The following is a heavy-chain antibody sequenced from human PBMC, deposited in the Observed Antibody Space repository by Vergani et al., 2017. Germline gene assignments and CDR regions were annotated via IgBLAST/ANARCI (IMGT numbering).Heavy chain of an antibody. CDR1: GGSFSGYY. CDR3: AGGPVGYYYYGMDV. J-gene: IGHJ6*02. D-gene: IGHD3-16*01. V-gene: IGHV4-34*01. Sequence: QVQLQQWGAGLLKPSETLSLTCAVYGGSFSGYYWSWIRQPPGKGLEWIGEINHSGSTNYNPSLKSRVTISVDTSKNQFSLKLSAVTAADTAVYYCAGGPVGYYYYGMDVWGQGTTVTVS. CDR2: INHSGST.